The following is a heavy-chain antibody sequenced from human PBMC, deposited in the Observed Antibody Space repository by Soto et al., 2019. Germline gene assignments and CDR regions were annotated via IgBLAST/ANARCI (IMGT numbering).Heavy chain of an antibody. V-gene: IGHV1-2*04. CDR3: ARGESGNWNLSDY. D-gene: IGHD1-20*01. CDR2: INPNSGGT. Sequence: QVQLVQSGAKLKKPGAAVKVSCKASGYTFTGYYMHWVRQAPGQGLEWMGWINPNSGGTNYAQIFQGWVTMTRDTSISTAYMELGRLRSDDTAVYYCARGESGNWNLSDYWGQGTLVTVSS. CDR1: GYTFTGYY. J-gene: IGHJ4*02.